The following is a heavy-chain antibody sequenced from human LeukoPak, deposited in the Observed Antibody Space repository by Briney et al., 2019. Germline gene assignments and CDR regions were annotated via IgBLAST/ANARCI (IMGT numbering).Heavy chain of an antibody. D-gene: IGHD6-13*01. CDR3: ASLPRIAAAPYYYYMDV. CDR1: GGSFSGYY. J-gene: IGHJ6*03. V-gene: IGHV4-34*01. CDR2: ISHSGST. Sequence: SETLSLTCAVYGGSFSGYYWGCIRQPPGKGLEWIGEISHSGSTIYNPSLKSRVTISVVTSKIQFSLKLSSVTAADTAVYYCASLPRIAAAPYYYYMDVWGKGTTVTVSS.